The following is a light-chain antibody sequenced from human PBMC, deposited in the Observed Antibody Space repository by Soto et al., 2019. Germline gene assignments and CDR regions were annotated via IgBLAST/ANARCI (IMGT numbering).Light chain of an antibody. V-gene: IGKV3-11*01. CDR3: QQYGSSPWT. CDR1: KSVGKY. CDR2: DVS. J-gene: IGKJ1*01. Sequence: EIVLTQSPATLSLSPGDRATLSCRASKSVGKYLAWYQQKPGQLPRLLIYDVSNRATGIPARFSGTGSGTEFNLTISSLQSEDFAVYYCQQYGSSPWTFGQGTKVDIK.